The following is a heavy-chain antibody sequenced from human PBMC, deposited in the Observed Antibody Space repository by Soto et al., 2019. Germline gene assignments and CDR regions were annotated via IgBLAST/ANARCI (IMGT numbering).Heavy chain of an antibody. CDR2: IYYSGRT. D-gene: IGHD1-26*01. CDR3: ARDSGSSYYYYYGMDV. CDR1: GGSISSHY. V-gene: IGHV4-59*11. J-gene: IGHJ6*02. Sequence: QVQLQESGPGLVKPSETLSLTCIVSGGSISSHYWNWIRQPPGKGLEWIGYIYYSGRTNYNPSLKGRVTISVGTAKNPFSLNLSPVTAADTAVYYCARDSGSSYYYYYGMDVWGQGTTVTVSS.